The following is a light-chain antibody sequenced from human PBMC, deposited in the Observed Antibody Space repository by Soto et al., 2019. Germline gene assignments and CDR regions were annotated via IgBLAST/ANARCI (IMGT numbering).Light chain of an antibody. J-gene: IGKJ4*01. CDR2: AAS. Sequence: EIVVTQSPGTLSLSPGERATLSCRARQTVRSDYSTWYQQKPGQAPRLLSYAASSRAIGVPDRFSGGGSGTDYTLTISRLEPEDCAVYYCQLFEGSHSLTFGVGIKGEIK. CDR3: QLFEGSHSLT. V-gene: IGKV3-20*01. CDR1: QTVRSDY.